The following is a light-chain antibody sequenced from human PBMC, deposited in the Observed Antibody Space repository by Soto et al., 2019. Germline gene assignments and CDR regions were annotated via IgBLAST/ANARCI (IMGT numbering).Light chain of an antibody. V-gene: IGKV3-20*01. CDR1: QSISSSK. J-gene: IGKJ1*01. CDR2: GAS. Sequence: EIVMTQSPATLSVSPGESATLSCRASQSISSSKLAWYQQNPGQAPRLLIYGASRRATGIPDRFTGSGSGTDFTLTISRLEPEDFAVYYCQQYVSSPWAFGQGTKVDIK. CDR3: QQYVSSPWA.